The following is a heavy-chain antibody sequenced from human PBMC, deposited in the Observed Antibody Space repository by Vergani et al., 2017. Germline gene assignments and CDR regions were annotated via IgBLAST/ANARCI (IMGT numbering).Heavy chain of an antibody. V-gene: IGHV3-66*02. CDR3: ARSVLAAAGHPXFDY. Sequence: EVQLVESGGGLVQPGGSLRLSCAASGFTVSSNYMSWVRQAPGKGLEWVSVIYSGGSTYYADSVKGRFTISRGNSKNTLYLQMNSLRAEDTAVYYCARSVLAAAGHPXFDYWGQGTLVTVSS. J-gene: IGHJ4*02. CDR2: IYSGGST. CDR1: GFTVSSNY. D-gene: IGHD6-13*01.